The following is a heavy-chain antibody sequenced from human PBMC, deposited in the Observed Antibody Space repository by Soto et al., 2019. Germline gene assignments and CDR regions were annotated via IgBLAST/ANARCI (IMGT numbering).Heavy chain of an antibody. CDR1: GGSISSGGYY. J-gene: IGHJ5*02. CDR2: IYYSGST. Sequence: SETLSLTCTVSGGSISSGGYYWSWIRQHPGKGLEWIGYIYYSGSTNYNPSLKSRVTISVDTSKNQFSLKLSSATAADTAVYYCARVVRASFIFWWFDPLGQGTLVTVSS. D-gene: IGHD2-2*01. V-gene: IGHV4-31*03. CDR3: ARVVRASFIFWWFDP.